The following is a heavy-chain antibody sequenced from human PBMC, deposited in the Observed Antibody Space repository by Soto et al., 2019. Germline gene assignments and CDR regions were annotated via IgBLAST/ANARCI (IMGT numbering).Heavy chain of an antibody. J-gene: IGHJ5*02. D-gene: IGHD3-10*01. V-gene: IGHV3-48*02. Sequence: GGSLRLSCTASGFSMYDYGMNWVRQAPGKGLEWVSYISSSSSVIYYADSVKGRFTISRDNAKNSVYLQMNRVRDEDTAVYYCARDFLSGKPWGQGTLVTVSS. CDR2: ISSSSSVI. CDR1: GFSMYDYG. CDR3: ARDFLSGKP.